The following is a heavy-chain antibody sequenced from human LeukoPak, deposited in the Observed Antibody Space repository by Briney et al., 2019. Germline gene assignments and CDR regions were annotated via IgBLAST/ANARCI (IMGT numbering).Heavy chain of an antibody. CDR1: GFTFSSYG. CDR3: AKFPSIAAAPYYFDY. Sequence: PGGSLRLSCAASGFTFSSYGMHWVRQAPGKGLEWVAFIRYDGSNKYYADSVKGRFTISRDNSKNTLYLQMNSLRAEDTAVYYCAKFPSIAAAPYYFDYWGQGTLVTVSS. D-gene: IGHD6-13*01. V-gene: IGHV3-30*02. CDR2: IRYDGSNK. J-gene: IGHJ4*02.